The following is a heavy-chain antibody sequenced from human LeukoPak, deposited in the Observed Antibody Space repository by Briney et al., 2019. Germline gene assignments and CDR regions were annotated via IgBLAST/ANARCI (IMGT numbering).Heavy chain of an antibody. CDR1: GNSLSELS. Sequence: SVKVSCKVSGNSLSELSIQWLRQAPGKGLDCMGGFDPEEAKMVYAQNFQGRVTMTEDTSTQTAYMELSGLTSDDTAVYYCTTRSGDFWSGFVNWGQGSLVTVSS. CDR2: FDPEEAKM. CDR3: TTRSGDFWSGFVN. J-gene: IGHJ4*02. V-gene: IGHV1-24*01. D-gene: IGHD3-3*01.